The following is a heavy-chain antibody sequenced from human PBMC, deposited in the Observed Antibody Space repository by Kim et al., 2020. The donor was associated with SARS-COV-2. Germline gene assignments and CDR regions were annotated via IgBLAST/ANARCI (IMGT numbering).Heavy chain of an antibody. Sequence: ASVKVSCKASGYTFTSYGISWVRQAPGQGLEWMGWISAYNGNTNYAQKLQGRVTMTTDTSTSTAYMELRSLRSDDTAVYYCARADAGQWYYYYYGMDVWGQGTTVTVSS. CDR2: ISAYNGNT. D-gene: IGHD1-1*01. CDR3: ARADAGQWYYYYYGMDV. V-gene: IGHV1-18*01. CDR1: GYTFTSYG. J-gene: IGHJ6*02.